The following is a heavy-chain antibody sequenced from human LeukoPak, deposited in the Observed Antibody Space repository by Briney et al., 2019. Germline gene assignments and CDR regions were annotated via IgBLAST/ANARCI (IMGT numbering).Heavy chain of an antibody. J-gene: IGHJ3*02. Sequence: SVKVSCKTSGFIFSTSAVQWVRQARGQRLEWIGWIIVGSGATNYAQSLQGRFTITRDMSTNTAYMELSSLGSEDSAVYYCAAELYGVYTDCCTFHIWGQGTMVTVSS. V-gene: IGHV1-58*01. CDR2: IIVGSGAT. D-gene: IGHD4-17*01. CDR3: AAELYGVYTDCCTFHI. CDR1: GFIFSTSA.